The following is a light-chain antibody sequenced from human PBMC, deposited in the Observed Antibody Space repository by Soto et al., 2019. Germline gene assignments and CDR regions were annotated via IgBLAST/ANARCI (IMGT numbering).Light chain of an antibody. J-gene: IGLJ1*01. CDR2: STS. CDR1: TGAVTSDNY. CDR3: LLYYGGVYV. V-gene: IGLV7-43*01. Sequence: QAVVTQEPSLTVSPGGTVTLTCASSTGAVTSDNYPNWFQLKPGQAPKSVIYSTSNKHSWTPARFSGSLLGGKAALTLSGVQPEDAAEYYCLLYYGGVYVFGSGTKLTVL.